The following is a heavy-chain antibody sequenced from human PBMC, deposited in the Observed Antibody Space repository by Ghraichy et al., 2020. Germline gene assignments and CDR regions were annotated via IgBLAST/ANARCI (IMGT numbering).Heavy chain of an antibody. Sequence: ASVKVSCKASGYTFTSYYMHWVRQAPGQGLEWMGIINPSGGSTSYAQKFQGRVTMTRDTSTSTVYMELSSLRSEDTAVYYCARAGNTMSFRGYSSHADYWGQGTLVTVSS. V-gene: IGHV1-46*01. CDR1: GYTFTSYY. D-gene: IGHD5-18*01. J-gene: IGHJ4*02. CDR3: ARAGNTMSFRGYSSHADY. CDR2: INPSGGST.